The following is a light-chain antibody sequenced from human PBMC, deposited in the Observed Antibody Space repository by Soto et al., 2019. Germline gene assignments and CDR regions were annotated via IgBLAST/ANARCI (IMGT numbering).Light chain of an antibody. CDR3: KKYNIPPPT. CDR2: WAS. V-gene: IGKV4-1*01. Sequence: DIVMTQSPDSLAVSLGERATINCKSSQSVLYNFNSKNYLAWYQQKPGQPPKLLIHWASTRESGVPDRFSGSGPGADFPLPITRLQAGDGADYAGKKYNIPPPTFGGGPKVEIK. J-gene: IGKJ4*01. CDR1: QSVLYNFNSKNY.